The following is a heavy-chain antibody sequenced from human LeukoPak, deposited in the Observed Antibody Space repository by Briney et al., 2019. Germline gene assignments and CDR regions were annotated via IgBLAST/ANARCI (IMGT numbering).Heavy chain of an antibody. CDR1: GGSISSGDHY. CDR2: IYYSGST. CDR3: ARADDYGDLHFDY. J-gene: IGHJ4*02. D-gene: IGHD4-17*01. V-gene: IGHV4-30-4*01. Sequence: PSETLSLTCTVSGGSISSGDHYWSWIRQPPGKGLEWIGYIYYSGSTYYNPSLKSRVTISVDTSKNQFSLKLSSVTAADTAVYYCARADDYGDLHFDYWGQGTLVTVSS.